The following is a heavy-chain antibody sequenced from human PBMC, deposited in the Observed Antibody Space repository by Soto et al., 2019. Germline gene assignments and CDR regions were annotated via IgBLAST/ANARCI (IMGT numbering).Heavy chain of an antibody. V-gene: IGHV1-69*13. CDR1: GGTFSSYA. J-gene: IGHJ4*02. D-gene: IGHD6-13*01. CDR2: IIPIFGTA. CDR3: ARSSGYSSSLGMSGYFDY. Sequence: SVKVSCKASGGTFSSYAISWVRQARGQGLEWMGGIIPIFGTANYAQKFQGRVTITADESTSTAYMELSSLRSEDTAVYYCARSSGYSSSLGMSGYFDYWGQGTLVTVSS.